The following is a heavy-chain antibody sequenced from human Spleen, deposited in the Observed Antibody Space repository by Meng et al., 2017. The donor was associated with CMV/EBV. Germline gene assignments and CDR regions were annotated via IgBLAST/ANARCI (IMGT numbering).Heavy chain of an antibody. CDR3: ARARSPTHFDY. V-gene: IGHV3-13*01. Sequence: GGSLRLSCTASGFTFSTYDFHWVRQPTGKGLEWVSSIGTVGDTYSIGSVKGRFTISREDAKNSVYLQMNGLRDGDTGLYYCARARSPTHFDYWGQGALVTVSS. CDR2: IGTVGDT. CDR1: GFTFSTYD. J-gene: IGHJ4*02.